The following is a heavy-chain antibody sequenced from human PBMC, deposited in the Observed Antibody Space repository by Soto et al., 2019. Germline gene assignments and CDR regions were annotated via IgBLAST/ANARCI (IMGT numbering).Heavy chain of an antibody. CDR3: ARPLEEMATSRSCLGY. V-gene: IGHV3-11*04. J-gene: IGHJ4*02. CDR1: GFPFNDYY. CDR2: ISRSGSTI. D-gene: IGHD5-12*01. Sequence: GGSLILSWAASGFPFNDYYMSWISPAPGKGLEGVSYISRSGSTIYYADSVKGRFTISRDNAKNSLYLQMNSLRAEDTAVYYCARPLEEMATSRSCLGYWGQGTLVTVSS.